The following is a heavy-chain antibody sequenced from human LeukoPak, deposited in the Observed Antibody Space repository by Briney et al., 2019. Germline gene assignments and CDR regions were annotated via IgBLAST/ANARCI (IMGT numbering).Heavy chain of an antibody. D-gene: IGHD3-22*01. V-gene: IGHV1-69*05. CDR2: IIPIFGTA. Sequence: SVKVPCKASGGTFSSYAISWVRQAPGQGLEWMGRIIPIFGTANYAQKFQGRVTITTDESTSTAYMELSSLRPEDTAVYYCARASYYDSSGYNYWGQGTLVTVSS. J-gene: IGHJ4*02. CDR1: GGTFSSYA. CDR3: ARASYYDSSGYNY.